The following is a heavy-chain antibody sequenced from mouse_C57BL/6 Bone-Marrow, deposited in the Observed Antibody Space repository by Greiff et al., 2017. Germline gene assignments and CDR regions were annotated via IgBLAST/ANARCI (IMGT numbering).Heavy chain of an antibody. V-gene: IGHV1-22*01. J-gene: IGHJ4*01. Sequence: EVQLQQSGPELVKPGASVKMSCKASGYTFTDYNMHWVKQSHGKSLEWIGYLNPNNGGTSYNQKFKGKATLTVNKSSSTAYMELRSLTSEDSAVYYCAVCYGSPMDYWGQGTSGTVSS. CDR3: AVCYGSPMDY. CDR2: LNPNNGGT. CDR1: GYTFTDYN. D-gene: IGHD1-1*01.